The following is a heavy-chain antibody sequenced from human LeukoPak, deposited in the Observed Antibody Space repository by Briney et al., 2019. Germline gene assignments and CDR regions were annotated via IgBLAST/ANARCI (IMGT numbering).Heavy chain of an antibody. J-gene: IGHJ4*02. CDR3: AKFLPTHIVVANYYFDY. CDR1: GFTFSSYA. D-gene: IGHD2-21*01. Sequence: GGSLRLSCAASGFTFSSYAMSWVRQAPGKGLGWVSAISGSVGSTYYADSVKGRFTISRDNSKNTLYLQMHSLRAEDTAVYYCAKFLPTHIVVANYYFDYWGQGTLVTVSS. CDR2: ISGSVGST. V-gene: IGHV3-23*01.